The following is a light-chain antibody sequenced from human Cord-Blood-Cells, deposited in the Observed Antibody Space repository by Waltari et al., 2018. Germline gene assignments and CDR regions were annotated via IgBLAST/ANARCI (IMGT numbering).Light chain of an antibody. V-gene: IGLV2-23*01. Sequence: QSALTQPASVSGSPGQSITISCTGPSRDVGSYKPVSWYQQHPGKSPKLMIYEGSKRPSGVSNRFSGSKSGNTASLTISGLQAEDEADYYCCSYAGSSTNWVFGGGTKLTVL. CDR1: SRDVGSYKP. CDR3: CSYAGSSTNWV. CDR2: EGS. J-gene: IGLJ3*02.